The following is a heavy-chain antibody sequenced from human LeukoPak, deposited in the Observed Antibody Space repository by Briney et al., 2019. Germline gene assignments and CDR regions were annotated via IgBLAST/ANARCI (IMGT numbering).Heavy chain of an antibody. CDR2: ISGSGGST. J-gene: IGHJ3*02. D-gene: IGHD3-22*01. CDR1: GFTFSSYA. CDR3: AVLCIVVVNHHDAFDI. Sequence: GGSLRLSCAASGFTFSSYAMSWVRQAPGKGLEWVSAISGSGGSTYYADSVKVRFTISRDNSKNTLYLQMNSLRAEDTAVYYCAVLCIVVVNHHDAFDIWGQGTMVTVSS. V-gene: IGHV3-23*01.